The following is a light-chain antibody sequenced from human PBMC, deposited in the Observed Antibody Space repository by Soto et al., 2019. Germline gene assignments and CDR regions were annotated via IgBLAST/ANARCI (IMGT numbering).Light chain of an antibody. CDR1: QSVSSY. Sequence: EIVLTQSPATLSLSPGERSTLSCRVSQSVSSYLAWYQQKPGQAPRLLIYGASSRATGIPDGFSGSGSGTDFTLTISRLEPEDFAVYYCQQYGSSPEWTFGQGTKVDIK. CDR3: QQYGSSPEWT. J-gene: IGKJ1*01. V-gene: IGKV3-20*01. CDR2: GAS.